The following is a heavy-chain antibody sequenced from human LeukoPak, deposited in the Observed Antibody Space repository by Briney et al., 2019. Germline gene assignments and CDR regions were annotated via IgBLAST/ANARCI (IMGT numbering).Heavy chain of an antibody. CDR3: ARGLRGYYDTGGYTWDAFDI. CDR2: ISPYNGNT. D-gene: IGHD3-22*01. CDR1: GYTFTSYG. Sequence: ASVKVSCKASGYTFTSYGITWVRRAPGQGLEWMGWISPYNGNTNYAQKFQGRVTMTTDTSTRTAYMELRSLRSDDTAVYYCARGLRGYYDTGGYTWDAFDIWGQGTMVTVSS. V-gene: IGHV1-18*01. J-gene: IGHJ3*02.